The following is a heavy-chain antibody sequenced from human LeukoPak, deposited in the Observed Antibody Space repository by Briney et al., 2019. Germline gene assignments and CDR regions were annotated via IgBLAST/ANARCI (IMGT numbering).Heavy chain of an antibody. CDR2: ISGSGTST. V-gene: IGHV3-23*01. CDR1: GFTFSSYA. D-gene: IGHD3-22*01. Sequence: GGSLRLSCAASGFTFSSYAMSWVRPAPGKGREWVSAISGSGTSTYYADSVKGRFTISRDKSKNTLYLQMNNLRAEDTAVYYCASNKEAFYDSSGGYWGQGTLVTISS. J-gene: IGHJ4*02. CDR3: ASNKEAFYDSSGGY.